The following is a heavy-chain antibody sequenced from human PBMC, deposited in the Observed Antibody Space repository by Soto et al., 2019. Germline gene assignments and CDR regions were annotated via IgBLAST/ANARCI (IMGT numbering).Heavy chain of an antibody. D-gene: IGHD6-13*01. Sequence: QVQLVQSGAEVKKRGSSVKVSCTASGGTFSSYAISWVRQAPGQGLEWMGGIIPIFGTANYAQKFQGRVTITVDESTSTAYMELSSLRSEDTAVYYCATWRLYSSSCSTLLNYYYYYGMDVWGQGTTVTVSS. V-gene: IGHV1-69*12. CDR2: IIPIFGTA. J-gene: IGHJ6*02. CDR3: ATWRLYSSSCSTLLNYYYYYGMDV. CDR1: GGTFSSYA.